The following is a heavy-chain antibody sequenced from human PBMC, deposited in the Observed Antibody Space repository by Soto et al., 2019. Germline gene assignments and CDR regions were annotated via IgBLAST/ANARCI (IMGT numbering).Heavy chain of an antibody. J-gene: IGHJ3*02. CDR2: IIPIFGTA. D-gene: IGHD6-19*01. Sequence: QVQLVQSGAEVKKPGSSVKVSCKASGGRFSSYAISWVRQAPVQGLEWMGGIIPIFGTATYAKKFQGRVTIMADKSTSTAYMELSSLRSEDTAVYYCARAGPVAGNHAFDIWGQGTLVTVSS. V-gene: IGHV1-69*06. CDR3: ARAGPVAGNHAFDI. CDR1: GGRFSSYA.